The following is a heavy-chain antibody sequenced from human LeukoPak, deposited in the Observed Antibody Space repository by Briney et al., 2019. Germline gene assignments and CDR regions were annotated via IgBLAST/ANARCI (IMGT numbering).Heavy chain of an antibody. V-gene: IGHV4-34*01. CDR2: INHSGST. J-gene: IGHJ5*02. CDR1: GGSFSGYY. D-gene: IGHD1-20*01. CDR3: ARCRVTGPNH. Sequence: PSETLSLTCAVYGGSFSGYYWSWIRQPPGKGLEWIGEINHSGSTNYNPSLKSRVTISVDTSKNQFSLKLSSVTAADTAVYYCARCRVTGPNHWGQGTLVTVSS.